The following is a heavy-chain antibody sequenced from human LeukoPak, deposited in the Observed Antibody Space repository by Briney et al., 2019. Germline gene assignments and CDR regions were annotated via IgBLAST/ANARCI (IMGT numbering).Heavy chain of an antibody. CDR3: AKSWGSYHYDY. CDR2: ISGSGGST. V-gene: IGHV3-23*01. D-gene: IGHD1-26*01. CDR1: GFTFSSYS. J-gene: IGHJ4*02. Sequence: GGSLRLSCAASGFTFSSYSMNWVRQAPGKGLEWVSAISGSGGSTYYADSVKGRFTITRDNSKNTLYLQMNSLRAEDTAVYYCAKSWGSYHYDYWGQGTLVTVSS.